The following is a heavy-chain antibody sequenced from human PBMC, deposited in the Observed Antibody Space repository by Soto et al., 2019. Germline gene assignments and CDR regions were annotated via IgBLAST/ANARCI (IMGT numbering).Heavy chain of an antibody. Sequence: QVQLVQSGAEVKKPGSSVKVSCKASGGTFSSYAISWVRQAPGQGLEWMGGIIPIFGTANYAQKFQGRVTITADKSTSTAYMELSSLRSEETAVYYCARQGGGWVYDSSGSYYNPAFDYWGQGTLVTVSS. V-gene: IGHV1-69*06. CDR2: IIPIFGTA. CDR1: GGTFSSYA. CDR3: ARQGGGWVYDSSGSYYNPAFDY. J-gene: IGHJ4*02. D-gene: IGHD3-22*01.